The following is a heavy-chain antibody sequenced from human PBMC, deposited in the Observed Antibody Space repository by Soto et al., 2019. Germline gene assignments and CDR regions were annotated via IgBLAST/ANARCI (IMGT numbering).Heavy chain of an antibody. Sequence: QVQLQESGPGLVKPSLTLSLTCTVSGGSISSGGYCWGWSRQHPGKGMEWVGYIYYSGSTYYNPSLKKRLTIPVDTSKNQFSLKLSSVTGADTAVYYCAREKGEGFGDAKFWFDPWGQGTPVTVSS. CDR2: IYYSGST. J-gene: IGHJ5*02. CDR1: GGSISSGGYC. D-gene: IGHD3-10*01. V-gene: IGHV4-31*03. CDR3: AREKGEGFGDAKFWFDP.